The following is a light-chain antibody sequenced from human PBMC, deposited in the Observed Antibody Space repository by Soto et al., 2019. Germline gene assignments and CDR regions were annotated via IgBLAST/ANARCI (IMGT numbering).Light chain of an antibody. CDR2: AAS. CDR3: QQYNNWPWT. CDR1: QSVSSN. V-gene: IGKV3-15*01. Sequence: EIVMTQSPATLSVSPGERATLSCRASQSVSSNLARYQQKPGQAPRLLIYAASTRATGIPARFSGSGSGTDFTLTISSLQSEDFAVYYCQQYNNWPWTFGQGTKVDIK. J-gene: IGKJ1*01.